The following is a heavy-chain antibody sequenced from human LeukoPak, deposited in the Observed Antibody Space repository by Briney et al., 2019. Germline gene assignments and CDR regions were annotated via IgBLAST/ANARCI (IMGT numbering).Heavy chain of an antibody. D-gene: IGHD4-17*01. Sequence: GGSLRLSCAASGFTFRSYGMHCLPQAPGKGLEGLAVISYYGSNKYYVDSVKGRFTISRDNSQNLLYLQMTSMRAEDTAVYYCAKDIRRRRYGVSPDYWGQGTLVTVSS. CDR2: ISYYGSNK. J-gene: IGHJ4*02. CDR1: GFTFRSYG. CDR3: AKDIRRRRYGVSPDY. V-gene: IGHV3-30*18.